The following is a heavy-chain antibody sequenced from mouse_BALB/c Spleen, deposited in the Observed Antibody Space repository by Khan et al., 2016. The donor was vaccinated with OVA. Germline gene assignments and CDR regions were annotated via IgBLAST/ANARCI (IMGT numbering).Heavy chain of an antibody. CDR2: MYYSGST. CDR1: DYSITSGYS. CDR3: ARAGRWFPY. Sequence: VQLKESGPDLVKPSQSLSLTCTVADYSITSGYSWHWIRQFPGNILEWMGYMYYSGSTNYNPSLKSRISITRDTSKNQFFLQLNSVTTEDTATYHGARAGRWFPYWGQGTLVTVSA. V-gene: IGHV3-1*02. J-gene: IGHJ3*01.